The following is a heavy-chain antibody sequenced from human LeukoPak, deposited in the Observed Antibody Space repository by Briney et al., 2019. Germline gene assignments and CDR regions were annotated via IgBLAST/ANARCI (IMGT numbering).Heavy chain of an antibody. CDR2: ISGSGGST. CDR3: ARSPDCSSTSCYPH. V-gene: IGHV3-23*01. CDR1: GFTFSSYA. J-gene: IGHJ4*02. D-gene: IGHD2-2*01. Sequence: GGSLRLSCAASGFTFSSYAMSWVRQAPGKGMEWVSGISGSGGSTYYADSVKGRFTISRDNSKSTLSLQMNSLRAEDTAVYYCARSPDCSSTSCYPHWGQGTLVTVSS.